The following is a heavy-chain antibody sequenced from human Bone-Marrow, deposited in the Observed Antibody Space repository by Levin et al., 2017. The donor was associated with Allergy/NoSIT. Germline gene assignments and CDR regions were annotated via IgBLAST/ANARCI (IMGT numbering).Heavy chain of an antibody. V-gene: IGHV3-48*04. CDR2: ISDSGTTT. CDR3: ARAAPNAYDY. J-gene: IGHJ4*02. Sequence: SCAASGFTFRSYSMNWARQAPGKGLEWVSYISDSGTTTHYADSVKGRFTISRDNARSSLYLQMNSLRAEDTAVYYCARAAPNAYDYWGQGTRVTVSS. D-gene: IGHD2-8*01. CDR1: GFTFRSYS.